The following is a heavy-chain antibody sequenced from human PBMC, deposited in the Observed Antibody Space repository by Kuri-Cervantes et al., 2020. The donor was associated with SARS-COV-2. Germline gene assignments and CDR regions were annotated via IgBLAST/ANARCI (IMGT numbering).Heavy chain of an antibody. CDR2: ISTYNGQT. D-gene: IGHD6-19*01. Sequence: GESLKISCKGSGYTFPNYGFSWVRQAPGQGLEWMGWISTYNGQTSYAQKFQGRVTMTTDTSTRTAYMELRSLTSDDTAVYYCARAYSTGWLVGSYYFDSWGQGTLVTVSS. V-gene: IGHV1-18*01. CDR1: GYTFPNYG. CDR3: ARAYSTGWLVGSYYFDS. J-gene: IGHJ4*02.